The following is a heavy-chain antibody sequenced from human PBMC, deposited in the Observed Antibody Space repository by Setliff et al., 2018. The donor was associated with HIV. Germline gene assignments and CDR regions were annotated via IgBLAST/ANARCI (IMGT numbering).Heavy chain of an antibody. Sequence: ASETLSLTCTVSGGSISNDNYYWSWIRQHPGAGLEWIGYIFYSGSTNYNPSLKSRVTISVDTTKSQISLKLSSVTAADTAVYYCANSLLRGSRYAFDIWGQGTMVTVSS. V-gene: IGHV4-61*01. CDR1: GGSISNDNYY. CDR2: IFYSGST. D-gene: IGHD3-10*01. J-gene: IGHJ3*02. CDR3: ANSLLRGSRYAFDI.